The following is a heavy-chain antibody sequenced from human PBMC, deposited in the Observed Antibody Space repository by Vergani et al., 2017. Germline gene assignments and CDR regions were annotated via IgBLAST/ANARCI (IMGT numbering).Heavy chain of an antibody. CDR3: AKDEMVVGGGTYYYYGMDV. CDR1: GFTFSSYG. Sequence: QVQLVESGGGVVQPGGSLRLSCAASGFTFSSYGMHWVRQAPGKGLEWVAFIRYDGSNKYYADSAKGRFTICRDNSKNTLYLQMNNLRAEDTAVYYCAKDEMVVGGGTYYYYGMDVWGQGTTVTVSS. J-gene: IGHJ6*02. V-gene: IGHV3-30*02. CDR2: IRYDGSNK. D-gene: IGHD2-15*01.